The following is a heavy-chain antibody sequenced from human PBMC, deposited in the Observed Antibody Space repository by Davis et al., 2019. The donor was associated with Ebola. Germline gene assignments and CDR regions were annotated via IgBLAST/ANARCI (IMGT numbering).Heavy chain of an antibody. D-gene: IGHD6-13*01. V-gene: IGHV3-33*01. CDR2: IWYDGSNK. Sequence: PGGSLRLSCAASGFTFSSYGMHWVRQAPGKGLEWVAVIWYDGSNKYYADSVKGRFTISRDNSKNTLYLQMNSLRAEDTAVYYCARDFARSSGDSRLSTYYGMDVWGKGTTVTVSS. CDR1: GFTFSSYG. CDR3: ARDFARSSGDSRLSTYYGMDV. J-gene: IGHJ6*04.